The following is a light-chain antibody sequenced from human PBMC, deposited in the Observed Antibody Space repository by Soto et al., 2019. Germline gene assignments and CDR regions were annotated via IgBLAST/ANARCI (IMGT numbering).Light chain of an antibody. CDR2: GAS. J-gene: IGKJ1*01. V-gene: IGKV3-20*01. CDR3: QQYGSSPRT. CDR1: QSVSSSY. Sequence: EIVLTQSPGTLSLSPGERATLSCRASQSVSSSYLAWYQQKPGQAPRLLIYGASSRATGIPDRFSGSGSGTDFTLTISRLEPEDFAVYYFQQYGSSPRTFGQGPKVELK.